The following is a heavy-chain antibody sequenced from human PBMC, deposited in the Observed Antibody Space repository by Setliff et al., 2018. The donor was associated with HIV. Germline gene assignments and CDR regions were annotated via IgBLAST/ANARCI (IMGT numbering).Heavy chain of an antibody. CDR2: IYTNGST. CDR3: ASGREAVAGALHFDY. J-gene: IGHJ4*02. Sequence: TLSLTCTVSGGSISSYFWSWIRQPPGKGLEWIGYIYTNGSTSYNPSLKSRVTISVDTSKNQFSLKLNSVTAADTAVYYCASGREAVAGALHFDYWGQGPLVTVSS. CDR1: GGSISSYF. V-gene: IGHV4-4*08. D-gene: IGHD6-19*01.